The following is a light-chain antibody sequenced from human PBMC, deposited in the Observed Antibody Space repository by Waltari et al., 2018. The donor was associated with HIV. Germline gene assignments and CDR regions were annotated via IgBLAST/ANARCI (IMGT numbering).Light chain of an antibody. CDR1: RSNIGSTT. CDR3: AAWDVSLNGLV. Sequence: QSVLTQPPSASGTPGQRVTISCPGTRSNIGSTTVNWYQQRPGTAPKLLIYSNDRRPSGVPDRFSGSKSGTSASLAISGLQSEDEAGYYCAAWDVSLNGLVFGGGTKLTVL. CDR2: SND. V-gene: IGLV1-44*01. J-gene: IGLJ2*01.